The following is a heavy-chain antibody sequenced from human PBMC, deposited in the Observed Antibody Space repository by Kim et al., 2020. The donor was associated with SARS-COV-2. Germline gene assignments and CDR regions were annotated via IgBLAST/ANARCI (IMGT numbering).Heavy chain of an antibody. CDR2: ISGSGGST. V-gene: IGHV3-23*01. J-gene: IGHJ4*02. CDR3: AKEGYCTNGVCPIVGFFDY. CDR1: GFTFSSYA. Sequence: GGSLRLSCAASGFTFSSYAMSWVRQAPGKGLEWVSAISGSGGSTYYADSVKGRFTISRDNSKNTLYLQMNSLRAEDTAVYYCAKEGYCTNGVCPIVGFFDYWGQGTLVTVSS. D-gene: IGHD2-8*01.